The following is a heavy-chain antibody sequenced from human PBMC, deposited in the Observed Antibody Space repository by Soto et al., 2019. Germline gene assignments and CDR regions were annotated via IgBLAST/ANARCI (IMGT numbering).Heavy chain of an antibody. CDR1: GFTFDDYA. Sequence: EAQLVESGGGLVQPGRSLRLSCAASGFTFDDYAMHWVRQAPGKGLEWVSGIRWNSGSIGYADSVKGRFTISRDNAKNSLYLQMNSLRAEDTALYYCANDKGSSWVFDYWGQGTLVTVSS. V-gene: IGHV3-9*01. CDR2: IRWNSGSI. D-gene: IGHD6-13*01. CDR3: ANDKGSSWVFDY. J-gene: IGHJ4*02.